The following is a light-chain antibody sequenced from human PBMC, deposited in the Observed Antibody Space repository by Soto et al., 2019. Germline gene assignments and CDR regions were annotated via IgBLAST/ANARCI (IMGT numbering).Light chain of an antibody. CDR2: RND. CDR3: ASWDDSMSAYV. V-gene: IGLV1-47*01. CDR1: GSNIGSNY. J-gene: IGLJ1*01. Sequence: QSVLTQPPSASGAPGQRVTISCSGSGSNIGSNYVYWYQQLPGTAPKLLIYRNDQRPSGVPDRFSGSKSGTSASLAISGLRSEDEADYYCASWDDSMSAYVFGSGTKVTVL.